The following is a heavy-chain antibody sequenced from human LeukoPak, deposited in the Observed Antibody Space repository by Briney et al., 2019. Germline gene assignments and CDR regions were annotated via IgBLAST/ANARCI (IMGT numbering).Heavy chain of an antibody. D-gene: IGHD2-21*02. CDR3: ARGAYCGGDCYPNWFDP. V-gene: IGHV1-69*04. CDR2: IIPIFGIA. J-gene: IGHJ5*02. Sequence: SVNVSCKASGGTFSSYAISWVRQAAGQGVEWMGRIIPIFGIANYAQKFQGRVTITADKSTSTAYMELSSLRSEDPAVYYCARGAYCGGDCYPNWFDPWGQGTLVTVSS. CDR1: GGTFSSYA.